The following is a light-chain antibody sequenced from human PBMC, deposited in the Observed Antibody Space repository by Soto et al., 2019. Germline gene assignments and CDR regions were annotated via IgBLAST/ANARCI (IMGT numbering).Light chain of an antibody. V-gene: IGLV2-8*01. CDR1: SSDVGGYEY. CDR3: SSYAGSNNHNVL. Sequence: QSALTQPPSASGSPGQSVTISCTGSSSDVGGYEYVSWYQQHPGKAPKLIIYEVIKRPSGVPDRFSGSKSGNTASLTVSGLQAEDEADYYCSSYAGSNNHNVLFGGGTKVTVL. J-gene: IGLJ2*01. CDR2: EVI.